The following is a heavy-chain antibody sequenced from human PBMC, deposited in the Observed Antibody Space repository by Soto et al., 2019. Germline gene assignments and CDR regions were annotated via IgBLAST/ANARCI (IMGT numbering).Heavy chain of an antibody. CDR3: ASLNFDILTGYYAFDL. Sequence: QVHLQESGPGLVKPSETLSLTCTVSGGSISGYYWSWIRQSPEKGLEYIGYISYSGSTNYNPSPKSRVTPSLDTSQNPFSLTLSSVTAADTAIYYCASLNFDILTGYYAFDLWGQGTMVTVSS. J-gene: IGHJ3*01. V-gene: IGHV4-59*08. CDR2: ISYSGST. D-gene: IGHD3-9*01. CDR1: GGSISGYY.